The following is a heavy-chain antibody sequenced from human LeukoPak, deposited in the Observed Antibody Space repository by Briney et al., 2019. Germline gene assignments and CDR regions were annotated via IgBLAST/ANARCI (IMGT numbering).Heavy chain of an antibody. D-gene: IGHD6-13*01. J-gene: IGHJ4*02. Sequence: GGSLRLSCAASGFIFSGYWMSWVRQVPGKGLEWVANIKQDGTETSYVDSVEGRFTISRDNAKNSLFLQMNSLRADDTALYYCARGVTSAWYLRYYFEYWGQGIMVTVSS. CDR3: ARGVTSAWYLRYYFEY. CDR1: GFIFSGYW. V-gene: IGHV3-7*03. CDR2: IKQDGTET.